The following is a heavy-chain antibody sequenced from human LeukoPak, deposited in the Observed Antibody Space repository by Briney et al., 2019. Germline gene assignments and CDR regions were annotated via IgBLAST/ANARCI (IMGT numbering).Heavy chain of an antibody. J-gene: IGHJ4*02. Sequence: QPGRSLRLSCAASGFSFSNYAIHWVRQAPGKGLEWVAVISYDGSNKYYADSVKGRFTISGDNSKNTLYLQVNSLRGEDTAVYYCARDHYYGSGSYTAFDFWGQGTLVTVSS. CDR2: ISYDGSNK. D-gene: IGHD3-10*01. CDR1: GFSFSNYA. V-gene: IGHV3-30*04. CDR3: ARDHYYGSGSYTAFDF.